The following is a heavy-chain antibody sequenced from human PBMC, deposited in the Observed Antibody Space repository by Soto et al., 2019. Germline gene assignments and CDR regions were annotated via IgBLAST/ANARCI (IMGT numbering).Heavy chain of an antibody. CDR3: ARPTSGSFFEFDY. V-gene: IGHV4-39*01. J-gene: IGHJ4*02. D-gene: IGHD1-26*01. Sequence: SETLSLTCTVSGGSISSSSYFWGWIRQPPGKGLEWIGSIYYSGSTYYNPSLKSRVTVSVDTSKNQFSLRLSSVTAADTAVYFCARPTSGSFFEFDYWGLGTLVTVS. CDR1: GGSISSSSYF. CDR2: IYYSGST.